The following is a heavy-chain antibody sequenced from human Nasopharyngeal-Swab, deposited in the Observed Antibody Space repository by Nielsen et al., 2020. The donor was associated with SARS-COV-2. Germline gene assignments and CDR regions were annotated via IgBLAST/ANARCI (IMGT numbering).Heavy chain of an antibody. CDR3: ARAWRGFSI. D-gene: IGHD3-3*01. CDR2: IKADGSET. J-gene: IGHJ3*02. V-gene: IGHV3-7*01. CDR1: GFTFESHT. Sequence: ESLKTSFAATGFTFESHTMSWPRQAPGKGLGWVANIKADGSETSYVDSVKGRFTISRDNAKNSLYLQMNSLRAEATAVYFCARAWRGFSIWGQGTMVTVSS.